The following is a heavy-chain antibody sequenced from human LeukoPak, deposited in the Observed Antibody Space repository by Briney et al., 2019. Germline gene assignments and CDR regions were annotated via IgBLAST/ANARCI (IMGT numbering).Heavy chain of an antibody. CDR1: GGSFSSYG. Sequence: SVKVSCKASGGSFSSYGISWVRQAPGQGLEWMGGIIPMLGRSNYAQKFQGRVTISTDESTSTAYMEMSSLRSEDTAVYYCAREDHTANYWFDPWGQGTLVTVSS. CDR2: IIPMLGRS. CDR3: AREDHTANYWFDP. V-gene: IGHV1-69*05. J-gene: IGHJ5*02. D-gene: IGHD5-18*01.